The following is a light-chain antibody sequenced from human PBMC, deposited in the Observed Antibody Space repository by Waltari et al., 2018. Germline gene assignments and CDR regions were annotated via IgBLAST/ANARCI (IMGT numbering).Light chain of an antibody. CDR3: QKYNSAPRT. Sequence: DIQMTQSPSSLSASVGDRVTITCRASQGISNYLAWYQQKPVKVPKLLIYAASTLQSGVPSRLIGSGYVTDFSLTIRSLQPEDVAIYYGQKYNSAPRTFGQGIKVEIK. V-gene: IGKV1-27*01. CDR1: QGISNY. J-gene: IGKJ1*01. CDR2: AAS.